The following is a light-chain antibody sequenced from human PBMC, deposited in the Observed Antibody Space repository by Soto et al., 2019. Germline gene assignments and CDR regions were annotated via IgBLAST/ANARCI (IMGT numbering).Light chain of an antibody. V-gene: IGLV2-14*01. J-gene: IGLJ1*01. Sequence: QSVLTQPASVSGSPGQSVAISCTGTSSGVGAYNYVSWYQQHPGKAPKLLLSEVSNRPSGVSDRFSGSKSGNTASLTISGLQAEDEADYYCSSLTTSSTYVFGTGTKVTVL. CDR3: SSLTTSSTYV. CDR1: SSGVGAYNY. CDR2: EVS.